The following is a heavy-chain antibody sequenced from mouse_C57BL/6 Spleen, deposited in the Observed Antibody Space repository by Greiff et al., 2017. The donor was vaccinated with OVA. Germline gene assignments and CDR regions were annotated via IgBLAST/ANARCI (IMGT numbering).Heavy chain of an antibody. CDR1: GYTFTSYW. CDR3: ARGGLGWLLLDY. V-gene: IGHV1-55*01. J-gene: IGHJ2*01. Sequence: QVQLQQPGAELVKPGASVKMSCKASGYTFTSYWITWVKQRPGQGLEWIGDIYPGSGSTNYNEKFKSKATLTVDTSSSTAYMQLSSLTSEDSAVNYCARGGLGWLLLDYWGQGTTLTVSS. CDR2: IYPGSGST. D-gene: IGHD2-3*01.